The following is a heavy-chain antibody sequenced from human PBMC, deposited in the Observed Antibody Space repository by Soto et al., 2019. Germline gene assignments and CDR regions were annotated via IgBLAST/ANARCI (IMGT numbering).Heavy chain of an antibody. D-gene: IGHD3-10*01. J-gene: IGHJ6*02. CDR2: ISAYNGNT. V-gene: IGHV1-18*01. CDR3: ARGPPALLWFGELSYNTSPMDV. CDR1: GYTFTSYG. Sequence: ASVKVSCKASGYTFTSYGISWVRQAPGQGLEWMGWISAYNGNTNYAQKLQGRVTMTTDTSTSTAYMELRSLRSDDTAVYYCARGPPALLWFGELSYNTSPMDVWGQGTTLTVSS.